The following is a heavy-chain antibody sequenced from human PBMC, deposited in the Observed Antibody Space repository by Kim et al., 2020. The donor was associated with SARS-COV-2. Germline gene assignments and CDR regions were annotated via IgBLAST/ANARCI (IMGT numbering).Heavy chain of an antibody. CDR1: GFTFSSYA. J-gene: IGHJ2*01. CDR3: AKAPRGDIVVVPAARSYWYFDL. V-gene: IGHV3-23*01. D-gene: IGHD2-2*01. CDR2: ISGSGGST. Sequence: GGSLRLSCAASGFTFSSYAMSWVRQAPGKGLEWVSAISGSGGSTYYADSVKGRFTISRDNSKNTLYLQMNSLRAEDTAVYYCAKAPRGDIVVVPAARSYWYFDLWGRGTLVTVSS.